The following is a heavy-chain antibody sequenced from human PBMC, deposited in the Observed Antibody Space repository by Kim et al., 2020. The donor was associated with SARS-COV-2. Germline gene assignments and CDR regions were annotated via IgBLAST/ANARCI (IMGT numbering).Heavy chain of an antibody. D-gene: IGHD1-26*01. V-gene: IGHV1-8*01. CDR2: MNPNSGNT. CDR1: GYTFTSYD. CDR3: ATRGRSGSYLGNWFDP. J-gene: IGHJ5*02. Sequence: ASVKVSCKASGYTFTSYDINWVRQATGQGLEWMGWMNPNSGNTGYAQKFQGRVTMTRNTSISTAYMELSSLRSEDTAVYYCATRGRSGSYLGNWFDPWGQGTLVTVSS.